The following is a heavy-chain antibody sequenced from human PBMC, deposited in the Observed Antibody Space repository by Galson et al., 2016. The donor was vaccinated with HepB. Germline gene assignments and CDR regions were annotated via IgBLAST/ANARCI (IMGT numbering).Heavy chain of an antibody. CDR2: TYYRSKWYN. J-gene: IGHJ6*02. D-gene: IGHD4-17*01. Sequence: CAISGDSVSSDSAAWHWIRQSPSRGLEWLGRTYYRSKWYNEYAVSVKSRMTIDSDTPKNQFSLHLNSVTPEDTAVYYCAGGYGDHYYFYDGLDVWGQGTTVIVSS. CDR1: GDSVSSDSAA. CDR3: AGGYGDHYYFYDGLDV. V-gene: IGHV6-1*01.